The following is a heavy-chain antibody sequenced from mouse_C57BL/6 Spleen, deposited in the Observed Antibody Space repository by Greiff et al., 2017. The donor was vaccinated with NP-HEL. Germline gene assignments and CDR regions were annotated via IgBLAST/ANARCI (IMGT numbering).Heavy chain of an antibody. CDR1: GYTFTSYW. D-gene: IGHD1-1*01. J-gene: IGHJ2*01. Sequence: QVQLQQPGTELVKPGASVKLSCKASGYTFTSYWMHWVKQRPGRGLEWIGNINPSNGGTNYNEKFKSKATLTAVTSASTAYMELSSLTNEDSAVYYCTRVGRVTVEFDYWGQGTTLTVSS. V-gene: IGHV1-53*01. CDR2: INPSNGGT. CDR3: TRVGRVTVEFDY.